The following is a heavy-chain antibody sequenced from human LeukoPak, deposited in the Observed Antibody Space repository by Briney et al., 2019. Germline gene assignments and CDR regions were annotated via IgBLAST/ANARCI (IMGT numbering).Heavy chain of an antibody. V-gene: IGHV1-24*01. J-gene: IGHJ5*02. D-gene: IGHD1-26*01. CDR3: ATDLTWDGGFDP. CDR1: GYTLTELS. Sequence: GASVKVSCKVSGYTLTELSMHWVRQAPAKGLEWIGGFDPEDGETIYAQKFQGRVTMTEDTSTDTAYMELSSLRSEGTAVYYCATDLTWDGGFDPWGQGTLVTVSS. CDR2: FDPEDGET.